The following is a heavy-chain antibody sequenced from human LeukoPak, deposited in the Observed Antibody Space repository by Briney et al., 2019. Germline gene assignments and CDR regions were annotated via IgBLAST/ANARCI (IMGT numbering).Heavy chain of an antibody. CDR1: GFAFSSYG. CDR2: ISGSGAGT. V-gene: IGHV3-23*01. Sequence: GVSLRLSCAASGFAFSSYGMSWVRQAPGKGLEWVSSISGSGAGTYYADSVTGRFTISRDNSNNTLCLQMNSLRAEDTAVYYCAHTPGGAFDIWGQGTMVTVSS. D-gene: IGHD1-26*01. J-gene: IGHJ3*02. CDR3: AHTPGGAFDI.